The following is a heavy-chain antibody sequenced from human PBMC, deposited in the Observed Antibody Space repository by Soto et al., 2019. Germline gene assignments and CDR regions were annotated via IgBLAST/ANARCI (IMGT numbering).Heavy chain of an antibody. J-gene: IGHJ4*02. CDR2: ISAHNGNT. CDR1: GYAFTTYG. Sequence: QVHLVQSGAEVKKPGASVKVSCKGSGYAFTTYGITWVRQAPGQGLEWMGWISAHNGNTNYAEKLQGRVTVTRDTSTCTAYMELRSVRSDDTAVYYCARGRYGDYWGQGAVVTVSS. D-gene: IGHD1-1*01. V-gene: IGHV1-18*01. CDR3: ARGRYGDY.